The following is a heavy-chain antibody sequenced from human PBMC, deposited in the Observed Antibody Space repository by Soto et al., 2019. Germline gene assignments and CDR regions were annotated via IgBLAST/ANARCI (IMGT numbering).Heavy chain of an antibody. D-gene: IGHD3-9*01. CDR3: ARDLAHYDILTGYYKAVGWFDP. J-gene: IGHJ5*02. CDR1: GGSFSGYY. Sequence: SETLSLTCAVYGGSFSGYYWSWIRQPPGKGLEWIGEINHSGSTNYNPSIKSRVTISVDTSKNQFSLKLSSVTAADTAVYYCARDLAHYDILTGYYKAVGWFDPWGQGTLVTVSS. V-gene: IGHV4-34*01. CDR2: INHSGST.